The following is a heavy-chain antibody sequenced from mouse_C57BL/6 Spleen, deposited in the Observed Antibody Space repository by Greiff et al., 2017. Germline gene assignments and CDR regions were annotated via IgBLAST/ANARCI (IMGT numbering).Heavy chain of an antibody. V-gene: IGHV1-50*01. Sequence: QVQLQQSGAELVKPGASVKLSCKASGYTFTSYWMQWVKQRPGQGLEWIGEIDPSDSYTNYNQQFKGKATLTVDTSSSTAYMQLSSLTSEDSAVYYCARRSFTTVGGDFDVWGTGTTVTVSS. CDR2: IDPSDSYT. CDR1: GYTFTSYW. D-gene: IGHD1-1*01. CDR3: ARRSFTTVGGDFDV. J-gene: IGHJ1*03.